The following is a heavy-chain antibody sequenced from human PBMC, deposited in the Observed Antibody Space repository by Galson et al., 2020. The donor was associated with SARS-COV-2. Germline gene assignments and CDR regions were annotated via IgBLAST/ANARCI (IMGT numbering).Heavy chain of an antibody. CDR1: GFTFSSYV. V-gene: IGHV3-21*01. CDR3: ARDRAPIAAAPYFFDS. D-gene: IGHD6-25*01. Sequence: GGSLRLSCVASGFTFSSYVLTWVRQAPGKGLQWVSSISSSSSYIYYADSVKGRFTISRDNARNSLYLQMNSLRAEDTDVYFCARDRAPIAAAPYFFDSWGQGTLVTVSS. J-gene: IGHJ4*02. CDR2: ISSSSSYI.